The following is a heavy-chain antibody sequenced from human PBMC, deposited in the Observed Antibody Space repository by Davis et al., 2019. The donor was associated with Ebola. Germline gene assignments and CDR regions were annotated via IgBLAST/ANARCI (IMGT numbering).Heavy chain of an antibody. J-gene: IGHJ2*01. CDR1: GGSISGYY. CDR2: VYNSGTT. V-gene: IGHV4-59*01. Sequence: SETLSLTCSVSGGSISGYYWNWIRQSPGKGLEWIGYVYNSGTTYYSPSLKSRVTISVDTSKNQFSLKLSSVTAADTAVYYCARDSSAYYYDSSGYGSYWYFDLWGRGTLVTVSS. CDR3: ARDSSAYYYDSSGYGSYWYFDL. D-gene: IGHD3-22*01.